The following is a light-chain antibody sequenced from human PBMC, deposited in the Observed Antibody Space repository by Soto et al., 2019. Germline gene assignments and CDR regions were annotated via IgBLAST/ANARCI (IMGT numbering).Light chain of an antibody. J-gene: IGKJ3*01. CDR1: QTPLHSKGYNY. CDR2: LGS. V-gene: IGKV2-28*01. CDR3: MQALQTPFT. Sequence: DIVMTQSPLPLPVTPGERASISCRPSQTPLHSKGYNYLAWYLQKPGQPPQLLIYLGSNRASGVPDRFSGSGSGTDFTLKISRVEAEDVGVYYCMQALQTPFTFGPGTKVDIK.